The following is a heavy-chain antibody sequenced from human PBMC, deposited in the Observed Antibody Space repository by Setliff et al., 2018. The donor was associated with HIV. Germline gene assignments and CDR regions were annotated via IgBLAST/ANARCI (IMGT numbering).Heavy chain of an antibody. Sequence: ASVKVSCKASGYTFTGYYMHWVRQAPGQGLEWMGWINPSGGSTSYAQKFQGRVTMTRDTSTSTVYMELSSLRSEDTAVYYCARAQFGAFDIWGQGTMVTVSS. CDR3: ARAQFGAFDI. CDR2: INPSGGST. CDR1: GYTFTGYY. D-gene: IGHD3-10*01. V-gene: IGHV1-46*01. J-gene: IGHJ3*02.